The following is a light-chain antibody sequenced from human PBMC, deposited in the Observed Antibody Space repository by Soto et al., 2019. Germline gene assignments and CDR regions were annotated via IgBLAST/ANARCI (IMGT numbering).Light chain of an antibody. CDR1: QRGLSSSNNKNY. J-gene: IGKJ4*01. V-gene: IGKV4-1*01. CDR2: WAS. CDR3: QQYYSSPLT. Sequence: DIVMTQSPDSLAVSLGERATINCKSSQRGLSSSNNKNYLTWYQQKPGQPPKLLIYWASTRESGVPDRFSGSGSGTDFTLTISSLQAEDVAVYYCQQYYSSPLTFGGGTKVEIK.